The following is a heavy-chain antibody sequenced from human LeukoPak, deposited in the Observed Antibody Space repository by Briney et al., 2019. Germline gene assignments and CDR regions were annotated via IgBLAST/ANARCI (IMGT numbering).Heavy chain of an antibody. J-gene: IGHJ2*01. CDR3: ARRGYYYDSSGKHWYFDL. V-gene: IGHV4-59*08. Sequence: SETLSLTCTVSGGSISNFYWSWIRQPPGKGLEWIGYIYYSGSTSYNPSLKSRVNISVDTSENQFSLNLSSVTATDTAVYYCARRGYYYDSSGKHWYFDLWGRGTLVTVSS. D-gene: IGHD3-22*01. CDR1: GGSISNFY. CDR2: IYYSGST.